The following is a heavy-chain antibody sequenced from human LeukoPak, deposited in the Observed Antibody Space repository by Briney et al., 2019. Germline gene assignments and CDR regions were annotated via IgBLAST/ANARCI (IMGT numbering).Heavy chain of an antibody. J-gene: IGHJ4*02. CDR2: ISSSSTYI. CDR1: GFTFNNAW. CDR3: ARTRITVTTRSWDY. V-gene: IGHV3-21*01. D-gene: IGHD4-17*01. Sequence: PGGSLRLSCAASGFTFNNAWMNWVRQAPGKGLEWVSSISSSSTYIYYADSVKGRFTISRDNAKNSLYLQINSLRAEDTAVYYCARTRITVTTRSWDYWGQGTLVTVSS.